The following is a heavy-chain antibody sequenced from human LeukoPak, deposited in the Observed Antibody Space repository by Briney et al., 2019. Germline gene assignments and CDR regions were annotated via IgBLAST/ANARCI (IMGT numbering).Heavy chain of an antibody. V-gene: IGHV2-5*02. CDR1: GFSLRTSGVA. CDR2: IYWDDDK. D-gene: IGHD3-3*01. Sequence: SGPTLVHPTQTLTLTCTFSGFSLRTSGVAVGWIRQPPVKAMEWLALIYWDDDKRYSPSLKSRLTITQDTSKNQVVLTMTNMEPVGTATYYCAHSLLRFLVFDYWGQGTLVTVSS. J-gene: IGHJ4*02. CDR3: AHSLLRFLVFDY.